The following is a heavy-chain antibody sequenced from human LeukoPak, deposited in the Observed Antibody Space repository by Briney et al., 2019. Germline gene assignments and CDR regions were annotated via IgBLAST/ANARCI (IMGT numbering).Heavy chain of an antibody. CDR2: INHSGST. Sequence: PSETLSLTCAVYGGSFSGYYWSWIRQPPGKGLEWIGEINHSGSTNYNPSLKSRVTISVDTSKNQFYLKLSSVTAADTAVYYCARGLGYCTNGVCYGDYWGQGTLVTVSS. D-gene: IGHD2-8*01. CDR1: GGSFSGYY. V-gene: IGHV4-34*01. J-gene: IGHJ4*02. CDR3: ARGLGYCTNGVCYGDY.